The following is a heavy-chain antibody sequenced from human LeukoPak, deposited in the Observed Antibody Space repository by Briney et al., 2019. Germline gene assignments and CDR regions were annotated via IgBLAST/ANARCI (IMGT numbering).Heavy chain of an antibody. J-gene: IGHJ4*02. CDR2: ISGSGGST. Sequence: GGSLRLSCAASGFIFSSYAMSWVRQAPGKGLEWVSAISGSGGSTYYADSVKGRFTISRDNSKNTLYLQMNSLRAEDTAVYYCAKLNGYAVRPYYFDYWGQGTLVTVSS. D-gene: IGHD2-2*01. V-gene: IGHV3-23*01. CDR3: AKLNGYAVRPYYFDY. CDR1: GFIFSSYA.